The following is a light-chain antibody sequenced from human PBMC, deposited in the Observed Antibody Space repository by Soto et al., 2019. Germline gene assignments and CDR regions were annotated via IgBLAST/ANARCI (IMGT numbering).Light chain of an antibody. CDR1: QSISSH. J-gene: IGKJ3*01. V-gene: IGKV1-39*01. CDR3: QQSYSNPFP. Sequence: DIQMTQSPSSLSASVGDRVTISCRASQSISSHLNWYQQKPGKAPKVLIHAASSLQSGVPSRFSGSGSGTDFTLTISSLQPEDFATDYCQQSYSNPFPFGPGTKVEVK. CDR2: AAS.